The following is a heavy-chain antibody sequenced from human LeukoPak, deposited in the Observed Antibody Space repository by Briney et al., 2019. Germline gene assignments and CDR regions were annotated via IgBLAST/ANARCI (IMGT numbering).Heavy chain of an antibody. V-gene: IGHV1-18*01. D-gene: IGHD1-26*01. J-gene: IGHJ6*03. CDR1: GYTFTNCG. CDR3: ARDFGAPPYSATRGYYMDV. CDR2: ISVYNGNT. Sequence: ASVKVCCKASGYTFTNCGIAWVRPAPGQGLAWVRWISVYNGNTNYAEKLQGRVNVTTDRSTSTAYMELRSLRSDDTAVYYCARDFGAPPYSATRGYYMDVWGKGTTVTVSS.